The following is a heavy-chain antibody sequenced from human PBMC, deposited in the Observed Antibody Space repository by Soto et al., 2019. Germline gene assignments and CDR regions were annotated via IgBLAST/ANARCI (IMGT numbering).Heavy chain of an antibody. V-gene: IGHV4-34*01. CDR1: GGSFSGYY. CDR3: ARDYYDSSGRPTIDY. J-gene: IGHJ4*02. Sequence: QVQLQQWGAGLLKPSETLPLTCAVYGGSFSGYYWSWIRQPPGKGLEWIGEINHSGSTNYNPSLKSRVTISVDTSKNQFSLKLSSVTAADTAVYYCARDYYDSSGRPTIDYWGQGTLVTVSS. D-gene: IGHD3-22*01. CDR2: INHSGST.